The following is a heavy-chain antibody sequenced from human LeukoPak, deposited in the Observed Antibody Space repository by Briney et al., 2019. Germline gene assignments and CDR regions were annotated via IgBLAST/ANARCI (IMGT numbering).Heavy chain of an antibody. Sequence: SETLSLTCAVYGGSFSGYYWSWIRQPPGKGLEWIGEINQSGSTNYNPSLKSRVTISVDTSKNQFSPKLSAVTAADTAVYYCARVKRITMIVVVTKEYYFDYWGQGTLVTVSS. CDR1: GGSFSGYY. CDR2: INQSGST. J-gene: IGHJ4*02. V-gene: IGHV4-34*01. CDR3: ARVKRITMIVVVTKEYYFDY. D-gene: IGHD3-22*01.